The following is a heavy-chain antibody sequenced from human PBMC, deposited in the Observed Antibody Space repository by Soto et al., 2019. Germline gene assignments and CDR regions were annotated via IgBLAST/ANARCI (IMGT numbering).Heavy chain of an antibody. Sequence: ASLKVSCNASGYTFTSYGVSWVRQAPGQGLEWMGWISAYNGNTNYAQKLQGRVTMTTDTSTSTAYMELRSLRSDDTAVYYCARRGDYYGSVYYGMDVWGQGTTVTVSS. CDR1: GYTFTSYG. CDR3: ARRGDYYGSVYYGMDV. J-gene: IGHJ6*02. D-gene: IGHD3-10*01. V-gene: IGHV1-18*04. CDR2: ISAYNGNT.